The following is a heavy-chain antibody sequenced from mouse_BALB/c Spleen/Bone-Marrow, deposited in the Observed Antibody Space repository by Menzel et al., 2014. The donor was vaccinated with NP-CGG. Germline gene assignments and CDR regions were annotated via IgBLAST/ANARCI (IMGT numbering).Heavy chain of an antibody. J-gene: IGHJ4*01. D-gene: IGHD1-1*01. CDR2: IDPAIGNS. CDR3: ARRYYNMAMDY. V-gene: IGHV14-3*02. Sequence: EVQLRQSGAELVRPGASVKLSCTASGFNIKDTYIHWVKQRPEQGLEWIGRIDPAIGNSKYGPKFQGKATFTSDTSSNTAYLQLSSLTSEDTAVYYCARRYYNMAMDYWGQGTSVTVPS. CDR1: GFNIKDTY.